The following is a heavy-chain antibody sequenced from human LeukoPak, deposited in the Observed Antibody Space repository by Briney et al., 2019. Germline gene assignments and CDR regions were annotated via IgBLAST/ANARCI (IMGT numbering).Heavy chain of an antibody. J-gene: IGHJ5*02. D-gene: IGHD3-10*01. Sequence: PGGSLRLSCATSGFTFDDYAMNWVRQAPGKGLEWVSTISGSGGSTYYADSVKGRFTIPRDNSKNTLYLQMNSLRAEDTAVYYCAKVSSSGYGSGSYPDWFDPWGQGSLVTVSS. CDR1: GFTFDDYA. CDR3: AKVSSSGYGSGSYPDWFDP. CDR2: ISGSGGST. V-gene: IGHV3-23*01.